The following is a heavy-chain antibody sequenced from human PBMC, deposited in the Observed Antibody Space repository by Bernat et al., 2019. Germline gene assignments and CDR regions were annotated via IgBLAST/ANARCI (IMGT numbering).Heavy chain of an antibody. V-gene: IGHV3-7*03. Sequence: EVQLVESGGGLVQPGGSLRLSCAASGFTFTSYWMSWVRQAPGKGLEWVANIKQDGRDIYYVDSVRGRFTISRDNAENSLYLQMNSLRAEDTAVYYCARTGYNSGWYYFDYWGQGTLVTVSS. CDR3: ARTGYNSGWYYFDY. CDR1: GFTFTSYW. D-gene: IGHD6-19*01. J-gene: IGHJ4*02. CDR2: IKQDGRDI.